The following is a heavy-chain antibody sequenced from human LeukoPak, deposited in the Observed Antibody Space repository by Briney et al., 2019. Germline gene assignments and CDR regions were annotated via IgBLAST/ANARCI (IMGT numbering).Heavy chain of an antibody. CDR3: ARRGVAGPDY. Sequence: PSETLSLTCTVSGGSISSSSYYWGWIRQPPGKGLEWIGSIYYSGSTCYNPSLKSRVTISVDTSKNQFSLKLSSVTAADTAVYYCARRGVAGPDYWGQGTLVTVSS. CDR2: IYYSGST. D-gene: IGHD6-19*01. J-gene: IGHJ4*02. CDR1: GGSISSSSYY. V-gene: IGHV4-39*01.